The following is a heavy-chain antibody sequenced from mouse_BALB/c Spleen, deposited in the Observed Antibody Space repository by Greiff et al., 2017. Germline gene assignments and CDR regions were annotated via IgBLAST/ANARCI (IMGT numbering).Heavy chain of an antibody. CDR1: GFTFSSYA. J-gene: IGHJ2*01. CDR2: ISSGGSYT. Sequence: EVKVVESGGGLVKPGGSLKLSCAPSGFTFSSYAMSWVRQSPEKRLEWVAEISSGGSYTYYPDTVTGRFTISRDNAKNTLYLEMSSLRSEDTAMYYCARDGGYGDYFDYWGQGTTLTVSS. CDR3: ARDGGYGDYFDY. D-gene: IGHD2-2*01. V-gene: IGHV5-9-4*01.